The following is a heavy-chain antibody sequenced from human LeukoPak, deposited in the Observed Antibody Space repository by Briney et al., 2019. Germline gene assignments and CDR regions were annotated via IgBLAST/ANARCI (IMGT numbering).Heavy chain of an antibody. CDR3: ARSRVWSDYWGYCDY. D-gene: IGHD3-3*01. Sequence: SETLSLTCAVSGGSISSYYWSWIRQPPGKGLEWIGYIYSSGSTNYNPSLKSRVTISVDTSKNQFSLKLSSVTAADTAVYYCARSRVWSDYWGYCDYWGQGTLVTVSS. CDR2: IYSSGST. CDR1: GGSISSYY. V-gene: IGHV4-59*01. J-gene: IGHJ4*02.